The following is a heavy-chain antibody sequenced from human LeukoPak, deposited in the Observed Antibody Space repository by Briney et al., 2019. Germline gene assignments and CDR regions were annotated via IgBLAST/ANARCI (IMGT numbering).Heavy chain of an antibody. CDR2: ISWNSATI. V-gene: IGHV3-9*01. CDR1: GFTFDDYA. Sequence: PGGSLRLSCAASGFTFDDYAMHWVRQAPGRGLEWVSGISWNSATIAYADSVKGRFTISRDNAKNSLYLQMNSLRAEDTAVYYCARDFPTMTTAGAFDIWGQGTMVTVSS. J-gene: IGHJ3*02. CDR3: ARDFPTMTTAGAFDI. D-gene: IGHD5-24*01.